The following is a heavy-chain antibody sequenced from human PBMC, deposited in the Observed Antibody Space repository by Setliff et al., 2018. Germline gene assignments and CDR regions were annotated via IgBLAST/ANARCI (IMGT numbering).Heavy chain of an antibody. CDR3: MSTPSGTYSTYYYYYNMDV. J-gene: IGHJ6*03. CDR2: IKSKTDGETT. CDR1: GFTFSNAW. Sequence: GGSLRFSCAASGFTFSNAWMTWVRQAPGKGLEWVGRIKSKTDGETTDYAAPVKGRFIISRDDSKRTLYLQMNSLKNEDTALYYCMSTPSGTYSTYYYYYNMDVWGKGTQVTVSS. D-gene: IGHD3-10*01. V-gene: IGHV3-15*01.